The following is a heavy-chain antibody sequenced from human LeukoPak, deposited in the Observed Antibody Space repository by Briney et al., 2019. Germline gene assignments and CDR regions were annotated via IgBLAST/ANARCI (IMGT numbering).Heavy chain of an antibody. CDR2: ISGSGSTI. Sequence: PGGSLRLSCAASGFTFSDYYMNWVRQAPGKGLEWISYISGSGSTIDYADSVKGRFTISRDNAKNSLFLQISSLRAEDTAVYYCARGRNGYSFYYYCDTDVWGQGTTVTVSS. J-gene: IGHJ6*02. CDR3: ARGRNGYSFYYYCDTDV. V-gene: IGHV3-11*01. D-gene: IGHD5-24*01. CDR1: GFTFSDYY.